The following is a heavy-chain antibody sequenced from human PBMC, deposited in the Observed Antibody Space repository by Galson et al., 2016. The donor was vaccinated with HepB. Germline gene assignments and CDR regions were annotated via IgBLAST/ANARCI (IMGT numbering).Heavy chain of an antibody. V-gene: IGHV4-4*02. D-gene: IGHD3-10*01. CDR3: ARGKGRGGFDY. J-gene: IGHJ4*02. Sequence: SLRLSCAASGLNVGSHYMRWVRQAPGKGLEWIGEISHSGSTNYNPSLKSRVTISVDRSKNQFSLKLTSVTVADTAVYYCARGKGRGGFDYWGQGTLVTVSS. CDR2: ISHSGST. CDR1: GLNVGSHYM.